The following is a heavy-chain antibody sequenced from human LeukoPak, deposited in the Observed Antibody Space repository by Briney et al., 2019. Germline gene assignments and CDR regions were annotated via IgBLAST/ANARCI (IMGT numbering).Heavy chain of an antibody. V-gene: IGHV4-34*01. CDR2: INHSGST. D-gene: IGHD3-16*02. J-gene: IGHJ1*01. CDR3: ARGPLGDYVWGSYRYSSGFQH. Sequence: PGGSLRLSCAASGFTFSSYWMSWIRQPPGKGLEWIGEINHSGSTNYNPSLKSRVTISVDTSKNQFSLKLSSVTAADTAVYYCARGPLGDYVWGSYRYSSGFQHWGQGTLVTVSS. CDR1: GFTFSSYW.